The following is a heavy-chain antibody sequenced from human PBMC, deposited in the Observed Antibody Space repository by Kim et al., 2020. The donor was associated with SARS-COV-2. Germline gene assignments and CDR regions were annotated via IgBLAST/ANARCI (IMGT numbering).Heavy chain of an antibody. Sequence: GGSLRLSCAASGFMFNSYAMNWVRQAPEKGLEWVSVITNSGGTYYADSVKGRFTISRDNSKNTVYLQMNSLRVEDSAIYYCVKGAGGWLTWFDPWGQGPWSPSPQ. CDR1: GFMFNSYA. CDR3: VKGAGGWLTWFDP. V-gene: IGHV3-23*01. CDR2: ITNSGGT. D-gene: IGHD6-19*01. J-gene: IGHJ5*02.